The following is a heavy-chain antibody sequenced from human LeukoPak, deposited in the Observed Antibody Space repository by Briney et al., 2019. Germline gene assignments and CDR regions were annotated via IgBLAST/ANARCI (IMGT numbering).Heavy chain of an antibody. V-gene: IGHV3-23*01. J-gene: IGHJ4*02. CDR3: AKEQGYCSTTRCYNGLDY. CDR1: GFTFSNYA. D-gene: IGHD2-2*02. CDR2: ITGGGGST. Sequence: GGSLRLSCAASGFTFSNYATSWVRQAPGKGLEWVSVITGGGGSTYYADSVKGRLTISRDDSKNTLYLQMNSLRAEDTAVYYCAKEQGYCSTTRCYNGLDYWGQGTLVTVSS.